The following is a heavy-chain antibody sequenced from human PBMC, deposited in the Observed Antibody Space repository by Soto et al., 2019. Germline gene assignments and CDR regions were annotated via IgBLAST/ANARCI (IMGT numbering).Heavy chain of an antibody. CDR1: GFTFSSYS. CDR3: SSWYYYYYYMDV. CDR2: ISSSSSYI. V-gene: IGHV3-21*01. D-gene: IGHD6-13*01. J-gene: IGHJ6*03. Sequence: PGGSLRLSCAASGFTFSSYSMNWVRLAPGKGLEWVSSISSSSSYIYYADSVKGRFTISRDNAKNSLYLQMNSLRAEDTAVYYCSSWYYYYYYMDVWGKGTTVTVSS.